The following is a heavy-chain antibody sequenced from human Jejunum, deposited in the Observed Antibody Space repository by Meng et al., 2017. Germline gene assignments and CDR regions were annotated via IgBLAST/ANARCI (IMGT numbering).Heavy chain of an antibody. J-gene: IGHJ6*02. V-gene: IGHV3-23*01. CDR2: VSSSGGST. CDR3: AKGGTAMVTLRSLDV. Sequence: GESLKISCEASGFTFNTHAMSWVRQAPGRGLEWVSVVSSSGGSTYYADSVKGRFSIYRDNSKNTLYLQMNSLRAEDTALYYCAKGGTAMVTLRSLDVWGQGTTVTVSS. CDR1: GFTFNTHA. D-gene: IGHD5-18*01.